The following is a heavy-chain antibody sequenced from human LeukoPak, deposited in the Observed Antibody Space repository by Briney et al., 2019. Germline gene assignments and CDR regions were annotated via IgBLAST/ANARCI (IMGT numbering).Heavy chain of an antibody. CDR1: GGSFSGYY. CDR3: ASSQYYYDSSGYYYFSDY. J-gene: IGHJ4*02. D-gene: IGHD3-22*01. CDR2: INHSGST. Sequence: SETLSLTCAVYGGSFSGYYWSWIRQPPGKGLEWIGEINHSGSTNYNPSLKSRVTISVYTSKNQFSLNLSSLTAADTAVYYCASSQYYYDSSGYYYFSDYCGQGTLVTVSS. V-gene: IGHV4-34*01.